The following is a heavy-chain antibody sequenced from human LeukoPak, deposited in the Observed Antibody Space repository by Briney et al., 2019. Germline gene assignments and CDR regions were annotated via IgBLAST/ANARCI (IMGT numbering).Heavy chain of an antibody. CDR3: ARRAGDYSHPYDY. J-gene: IGHJ4*02. V-gene: IGHV3-21*04. CDR2: ISTTSSYI. CDR1: GFTFSSYS. D-gene: IGHD3-22*01. Sequence: GGSLRLSCAASGFTFSSYSMNWVRQAPGKGLEWVSSISTTSSYIYYADSVKGRFTISRDNAKNSLYLQVNSLRAEDTAMYYCARRAGDYSHPYDYWGQGTLVTVSS.